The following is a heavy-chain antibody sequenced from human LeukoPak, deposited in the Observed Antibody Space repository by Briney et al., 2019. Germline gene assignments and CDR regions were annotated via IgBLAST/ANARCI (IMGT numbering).Heavy chain of an antibody. J-gene: IGHJ4*02. D-gene: IGHD5-12*01. V-gene: IGHV3-23*01. CDR1: GFSFSGYG. Sequence: PGGSLRLSCAASGFSFSGYGMYWVRQAPRKGLEWVAGIYGSGGVIKYAGSVKGRFTISRDNSENILYLQMDSLRVEDTAMYYCAKDRVPDSGYDIDYWGQGTLVTVSS. CDR3: AKDRVPDSGYDIDY. CDR2: IYGSGGVI.